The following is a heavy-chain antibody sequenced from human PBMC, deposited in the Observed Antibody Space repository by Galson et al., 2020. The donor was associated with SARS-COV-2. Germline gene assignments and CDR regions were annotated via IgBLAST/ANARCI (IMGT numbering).Heavy chain of an antibody. CDR3: ARGLLVDENIRPDAFDV. CDR2: IYATGNT. CDR1: GDSVSGPSYH. D-gene: IGHD6-13*01. J-gene: IGHJ3*01. Sequence: SETLSLTCSVSGDSVSGPSYHWNWVRQPAGKGLEWIGRIYATGNTDYNPSLKSRVAISIDRSNNQFSLKLSSVTAADTAVYYCARGLLVDENIRPDAFDVWGQGTLVTVSS. V-gene: IGHV4-61*02.